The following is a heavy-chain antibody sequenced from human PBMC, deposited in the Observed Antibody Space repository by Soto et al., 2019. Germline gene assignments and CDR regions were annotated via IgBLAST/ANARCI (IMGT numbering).Heavy chain of an antibody. Sequence: SETLSLPCALSRDSINTSHSWNWVRQPPGKGLEWNGQISQSARTNSHPSLTSRVTISVDKAKNHFSLQVTSVTAADTAVYYCAARHFRSCPRTDTRLDYWGQGTLVTVAS. J-gene: IGHJ4*02. V-gene: IGHV4-4*02. CDR3: AARHFRSCPRTDTRLDY. D-gene: IGHD3-3*02. CDR2: ISQSART. CDR1: RDSINTSHS.